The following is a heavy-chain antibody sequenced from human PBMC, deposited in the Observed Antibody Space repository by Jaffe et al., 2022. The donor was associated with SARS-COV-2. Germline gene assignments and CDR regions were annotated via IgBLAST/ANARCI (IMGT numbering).Heavy chain of an antibody. CDR2: ISSSSSYI. V-gene: IGHV3-21*01. D-gene: IGHD3-16*01. CDR1: GFTFSSYS. Sequence: EVQLVESGGGLVKPGGSLRLSCAASGFTFSSYSMNWVRQAPGKGLEWVSSISSSSSYIYYADSVKGRFTISRDNAKNSLYLQMNSLRAEDTAVYYCARDRMITFEHFDYWGQGTLVTVSS. J-gene: IGHJ4*02. CDR3: ARDRMITFEHFDY.